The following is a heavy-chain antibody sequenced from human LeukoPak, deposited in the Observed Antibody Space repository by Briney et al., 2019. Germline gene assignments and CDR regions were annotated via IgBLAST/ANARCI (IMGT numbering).Heavy chain of an antibody. V-gene: IGHV3-30-3*01. D-gene: IGHD2-2*03. CDR2: ISYDGSNK. CDR3: ARGEKLDIFYGMDV. CDR1: GFTFSSYA. J-gene: IGHJ6*02. Sequence: PGGSLRLSCAASGFTFSSYAMHWVRQAPGKGLEWVAVISYDGSNKYYADSVKGRFTISRDNSKNTLYLQMNSLRAEDTAVYYCARGEKLDIFYGMDVWGQGTTVTVSS.